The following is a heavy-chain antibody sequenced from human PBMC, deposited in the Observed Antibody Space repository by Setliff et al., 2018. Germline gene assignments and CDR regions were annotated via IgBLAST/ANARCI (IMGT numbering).Heavy chain of an antibody. Sequence: PGGSLRLSCAASGFTFSSYWMSWVRQTPGKGLEWIGYIYYSGSTNYNPSLKSRVSISVDTSKNQFSLRLTSVTAADTAVYYCAREYYYARSRNFDYWGQGTLVTVSS. CDR3: AREYYYARSRNFDY. J-gene: IGHJ4*02. D-gene: IGHD3-22*01. V-gene: IGHV4-59*01. CDR2: IYYSGST. CDR1: GFTFSSYW.